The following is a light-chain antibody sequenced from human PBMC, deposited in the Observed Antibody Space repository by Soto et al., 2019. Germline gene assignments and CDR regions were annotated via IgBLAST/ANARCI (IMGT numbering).Light chain of an antibody. Sequence: EIVMTQSPANLSLSPGERATLSCRASQSVTTYLVWYQQKPGQAPRLLIYDATNRATGIPARFTAAGSGTDFTLTISRLEPEDSAVYFCQQRTTWPLTFGGGTKVEIK. J-gene: IGKJ4*01. V-gene: IGKV3-11*01. CDR3: QQRTTWPLT. CDR1: QSVTTY. CDR2: DAT.